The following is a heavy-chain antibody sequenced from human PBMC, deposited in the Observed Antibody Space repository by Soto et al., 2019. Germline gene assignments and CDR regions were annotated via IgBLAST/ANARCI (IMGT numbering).Heavy chain of an antibody. Sequence: GGSLRVSCEASGFSLSIYNMNWVRQAPGKGLQWLGLMSSSGSWKHYADSVKGRFTMSRDNAKNTLYLQLNSLRGEDTAVYYCARDKGFGPHYYYYYGMDVWGQGTTVTVSS. D-gene: IGHD3-10*01. CDR1: GFSLSIYN. V-gene: IGHV3-48*01. J-gene: IGHJ6*02. CDR2: MSSSGSWK. CDR3: ARDKGFGPHYYYYYGMDV.